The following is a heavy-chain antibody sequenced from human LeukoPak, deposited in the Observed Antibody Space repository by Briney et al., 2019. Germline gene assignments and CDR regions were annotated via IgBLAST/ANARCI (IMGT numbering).Heavy chain of an antibody. CDR2: ISYDGSNK. CDR1: GFTFSSYA. V-gene: IGHV3-30-3*01. CDR3: ARDLYSRWLDY. J-gene: IGHJ4*02. D-gene: IGHD6-13*01. Sequence: GGSLRLSCAASGFTFSSYAMHWVRQAPGKGLEWVAVISYDGSNKYYADSVKGRFTISRDNTKNSLYLQMNSLRAEDTAVYYCARDLYSRWLDYWGQGTLVTVSS.